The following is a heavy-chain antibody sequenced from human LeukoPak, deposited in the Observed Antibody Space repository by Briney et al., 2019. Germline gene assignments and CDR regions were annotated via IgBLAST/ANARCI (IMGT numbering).Heavy chain of an antibody. Sequence: AAVKVSCKASGYTFTSYDFNWVRQATGQRPEWMGWMSPNSGDTGYAQKFQDRVTMTRNTSISTAYMELSSLRSDDTAVYYCARGPPNWGYDYWGPGTLVTVSS. CDR3: ARGPPNWGYDY. CDR1: GYTFTSYD. CDR2: MSPNSGDT. J-gene: IGHJ4*02. V-gene: IGHV1-8*01. D-gene: IGHD7-27*01.